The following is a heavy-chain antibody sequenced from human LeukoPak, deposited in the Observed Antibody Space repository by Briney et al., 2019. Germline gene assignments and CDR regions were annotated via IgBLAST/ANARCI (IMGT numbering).Heavy chain of an antibody. CDR2: INPNSGDT. Sequence: ASVKVSCKASGYIFNDFYMHWVRQAPGQGLEWMGWINPNSGDTHYSEKFKDRVTMTRDTSISTVYMEVSRLRSDDTAVYYCARGVAGAYYYYYMDVWGKGTTVTVSS. V-gene: IGHV1-2*02. CDR1: GYIFNDFY. CDR3: ARGVAGAYYYYYMDV. J-gene: IGHJ6*03. D-gene: IGHD6-19*01.